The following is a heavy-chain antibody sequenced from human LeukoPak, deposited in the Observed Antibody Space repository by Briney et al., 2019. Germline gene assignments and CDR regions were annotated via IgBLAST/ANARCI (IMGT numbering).Heavy chain of an antibody. V-gene: IGHV4-39*01. CDR3: ARPLSGSSSWHGDAFDI. CDR1: GGSISSSTYY. Sequence: SETLSLTCTVSGGSISSSTYYWGWIRQPPGKGLEWIGSIYYSGSTYYNASLKSRVTISADASKNQFSLKLSSVTAADTAVYYCARPLSGSSSWHGDAFDIWGQGTMVTVSS. D-gene: IGHD6-13*01. CDR2: IYYSGST. J-gene: IGHJ3*02.